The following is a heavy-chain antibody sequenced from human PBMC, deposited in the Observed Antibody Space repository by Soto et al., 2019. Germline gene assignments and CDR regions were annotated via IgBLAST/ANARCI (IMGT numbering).Heavy chain of an antibody. CDR3: ALTKEDYCSGGSCYPGSFDI. CDR2: IIPLFGTA. V-gene: IGHV1-69*01. CDR1: GSTFSRFA. Sequence: QVQLVQSGAEVKKPGSSVKVSCKASGSTFSRFAISWVRQAPGQGLEWMGGIIPLFGTANYAQNFQDRVTITADESTSTASMELSSVRSEDTALYYCALTKEDYCSGGSCYPGSFDIWGQGTMVTFSS. D-gene: IGHD2-15*01. J-gene: IGHJ3*02.